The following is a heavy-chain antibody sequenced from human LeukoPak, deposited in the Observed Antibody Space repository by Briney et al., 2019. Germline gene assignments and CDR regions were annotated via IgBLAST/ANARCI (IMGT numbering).Heavy chain of an antibody. CDR3: ARGLVPGFLDY. CDR1: GFTFSSSW. CDR2: INSDESIT. J-gene: IGHJ4*02. V-gene: IGHV3-74*01. D-gene: IGHD4-11*01. Sequence: PGGSRRLSCAASGFTFSSSWMYWVRQAPGKGLVWVSRINSDESITTYADSVKGRFTISRDNAKNTLYLQVNSLRAEDTAVYYCARGLVPGFLDYWGQGTPVTVSS.